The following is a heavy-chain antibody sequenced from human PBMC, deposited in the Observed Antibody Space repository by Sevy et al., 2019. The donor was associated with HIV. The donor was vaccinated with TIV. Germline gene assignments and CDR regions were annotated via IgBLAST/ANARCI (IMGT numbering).Heavy chain of an antibody. CDR2: IWDNGSKK. CDR3: ARGGYCTNNVCYGSIDY. D-gene: IGHD2-8*01. Sequence: GGSLRLSCAASGFTFRSYGMHWVRQAPGKGLEWVAVIWDNGSKKYYADSVKGRFTISRDNSKNTLYLQMNSLRAEDTAMYYCARGGYCTNNVCYGSIDYWGRGTLVTVSS. J-gene: IGHJ4*02. V-gene: IGHV3-33*01. CDR1: GFTFRSYG.